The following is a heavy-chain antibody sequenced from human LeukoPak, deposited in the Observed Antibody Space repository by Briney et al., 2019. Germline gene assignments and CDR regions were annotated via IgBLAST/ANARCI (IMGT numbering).Heavy chain of an antibody. CDR3: AREGGRDGYNLGFDY. V-gene: IGHV3-48*01. CDR1: GFTFSSYS. Sequence: GGSLRLSCAASGFTFSSYSMNWVRQAPGKGLEWVSYISSSSSTIYYADSVKGRFTISRDNAKNSLYPQMNSLRAEDTAVYYCAREGGRDGYNLGFDYWGQGTLVTVSS. CDR2: ISSSSSTI. J-gene: IGHJ4*02. D-gene: IGHD5-24*01.